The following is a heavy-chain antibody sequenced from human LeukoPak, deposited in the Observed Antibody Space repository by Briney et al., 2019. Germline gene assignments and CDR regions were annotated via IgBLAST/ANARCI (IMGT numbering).Heavy chain of an antibody. V-gene: IGHV3-21*01. D-gene: IGHD2-2*01. CDR3: ARGFCSSTICSIDY. CDR2: ISSGSDYI. Sequence: GGSLRLSCAASEFXFSSYSMNWVRQAPGKGLEWVSSISSGSDYIYYADSVKGRFTISRDNAKNSLYLQMNSLRAEDTAVYYCARGFCSSTICSIDYWGQGTLVTASS. CDR1: EFXFSSYS. J-gene: IGHJ4*02.